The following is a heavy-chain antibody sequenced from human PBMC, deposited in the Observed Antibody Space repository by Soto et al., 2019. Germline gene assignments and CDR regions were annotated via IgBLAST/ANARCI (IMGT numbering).Heavy chain of an antibody. Sequence: PGGSLRLSCAASGFTFSRCAMSWVRQAPGKGLEWVSVISGDGDTYYADSVKGRFTISRDNSKNTLYLQMNSLRAEDTAVYYCARDRYSSSWYGIIDFWGQGTLVTVSS. CDR3: ARDRYSSSWYGIIDF. V-gene: IGHV3-23*01. J-gene: IGHJ4*02. CDR1: GFTFSRCA. D-gene: IGHD6-13*01. CDR2: ISGDGDT.